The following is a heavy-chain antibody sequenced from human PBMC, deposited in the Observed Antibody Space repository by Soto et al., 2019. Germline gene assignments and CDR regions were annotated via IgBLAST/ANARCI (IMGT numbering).Heavy chain of an antibody. D-gene: IGHD4-17*01. Sequence: DVQLLESGGGLVQPGGSLRLSCAASGFTFSSYVMSWVRQAPGKGLEWVSGISGRGGSTYYADSVKGRFTISRDNSKNTLYLQMNSLRAEDTAVYYCAKGPLYGDYVSGWGQGTLVTVSS. V-gene: IGHV3-23*01. J-gene: IGHJ4*02. CDR2: ISGRGGST. CDR3: AKGPLYGDYVSG. CDR1: GFTFSSYV.